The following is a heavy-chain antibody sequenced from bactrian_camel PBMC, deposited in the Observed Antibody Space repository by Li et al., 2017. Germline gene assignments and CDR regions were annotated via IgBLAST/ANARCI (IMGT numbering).Heavy chain of an antibody. D-gene: IGHD3*01. V-gene: IGHV3S1*01. CDR2: ISDGGDTT. J-gene: IGHJ6*01. CDR3: VTQAEYANYADFGY. CDR1: GFTFSNYF. Sequence: QVQLVESGGGLVQPGGSLRLSCAASGFTFSNYFMAWFRQAPGKGLEWVATISDGGDTTHYADSVKGRFTISRDNAKNTIYLQMNTLKPEDTAVYYCVTQAEYANYADFGYWGQGTQVTVS.